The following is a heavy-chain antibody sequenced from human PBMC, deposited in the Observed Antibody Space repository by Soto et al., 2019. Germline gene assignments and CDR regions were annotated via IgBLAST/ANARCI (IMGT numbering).Heavy chain of an antibody. D-gene: IGHD3-22*01. CDR3: ARRDHRAHSGYYYVAFDI. Sequence: SETLSLTCTVSGGSISSSSYYWGWIRQPPGKGLEWIGSIYYSGSTYYNPSLKSRVTISVDTSKNQFSLKLSSVTAADTAVYCCARRDHRAHSGYYYVAFDIWGQGTMVTVSS. V-gene: IGHV4-39*01. CDR1: GGSISSSSYY. J-gene: IGHJ3*02. CDR2: IYYSGST.